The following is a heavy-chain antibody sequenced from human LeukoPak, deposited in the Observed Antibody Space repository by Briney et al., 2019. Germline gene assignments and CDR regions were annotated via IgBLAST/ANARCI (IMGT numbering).Heavy chain of an antibody. V-gene: IGHV3-48*01. D-gene: IGHD5-18*01. Sequence: GGSLRLSCAASGFTFSNYDMIWVRQAPGKGLECVSYISSSGSTMHYADSVRGRFTISRDNAKKSLYLQMNSLRAEDTGVYYCARVWDGYSGEDYWGPGTLVTVSS. CDR2: ISSSGSTM. CDR1: GFTFSNYD. CDR3: ARVWDGYSGEDY. J-gene: IGHJ4*02.